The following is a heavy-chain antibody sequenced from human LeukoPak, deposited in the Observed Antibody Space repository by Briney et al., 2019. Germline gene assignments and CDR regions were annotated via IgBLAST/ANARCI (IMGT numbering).Heavy chain of an antibody. CDR2: IYNNGNT. J-gene: IGHJ3*02. CDR3: ARGKRGGYYDEGAFDI. D-gene: IGHD3-22*01. V-gene: IGHV4-30-4*01. Sequence: SQTLSLTCAVSGGSISNDDFYYSWIRQPPGKGLEWIGYIYNNGNTHYNPSLRSRLTISLDTSRNHFSLTVSSVTAADTAVYYCARGKRGGYYDEGAFDIWGQGTMVTVSS. CDR1: GGSISNDDFY.